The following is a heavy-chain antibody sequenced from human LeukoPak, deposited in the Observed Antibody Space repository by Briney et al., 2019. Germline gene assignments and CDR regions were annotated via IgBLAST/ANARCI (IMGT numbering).Heavy chain of an antibody. J-gene: IGHJ3*02. CDR2: INQDGSVI. CDR3: ARDIAYHAFDI. D-gene: IGHD2-15*01. Sequence: GGSLGLSCAASGFTFSSSWMTWIRQAPGTGLEWLANINQDGSVINYVDSVRGRFTISRDNAKYSLYLQLNSLRAEDTAVYYCARDIAYHAFDIWGQGTMVTVSS. V-gene: IGHV3-7*01. CDR1: GFTFSSSW.